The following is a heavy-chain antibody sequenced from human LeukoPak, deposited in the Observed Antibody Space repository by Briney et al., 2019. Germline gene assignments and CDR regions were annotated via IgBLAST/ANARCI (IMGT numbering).Heavy chain of an antibody. CDR1: GGTFSSYA. CDR2: IIPIFGTA. J-gene: IGHJ4*02. D-gene: IGHD1-26*01. Sequence: SVKVSCKASGGTFSSYAISWVRQAPGQGLEWMGGIIPIFGTANYAQKFQGRVTITTDESTSTAYMELNSLRAEDTAVYYCARAWEIVGATYFDYWGQGTLVTVSS. CDR3: ARAWEIVGATYFDY. V-gene: IGHV1-69*05.